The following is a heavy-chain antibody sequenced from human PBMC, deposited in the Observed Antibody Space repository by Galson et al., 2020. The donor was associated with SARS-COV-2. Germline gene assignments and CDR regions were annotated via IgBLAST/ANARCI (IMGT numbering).Heavy chain of an antibody. Sequence: GGSLRLSCAASGFTFSNAWMSWVRQAPGKGLEWVGRIKSKTDGGTTDYAEPVKGRFTISRDDSKNTLYLQMNSLKTEDTAVYYCNTAYSGYDSGGYFDLWGRGTLVTFSS. V-gene: IGHV3-15*01. CDR2: IKSKTDGGTT. J-gene: IGHJ2*01. CDR1: GFTFSNAW. CDR3: NTAYSGYDSGGYFDL. D-gene: IGHD5-12*01.